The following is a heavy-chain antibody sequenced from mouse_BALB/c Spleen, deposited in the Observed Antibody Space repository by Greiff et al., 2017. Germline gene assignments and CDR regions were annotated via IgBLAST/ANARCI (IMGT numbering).Heavy chain of an antibody. V-gene: IGHV2-9*02. CDR1: GFSLTSYG. Sequence: QVQLQQSGPGLVAPSQSLSITCTVSGFSLTSYGVHWVRQPPGKGLEWPGVIWAGGSTNYNSALMSRLSISKDNSKSQVFLKMNSLQTDDTAMYYCARGGYYGTMDYWGQGTSVTVSS. J-gene: IGHJ4*01. CDR2: IWAGGST. D-gene: IGHD1-1*01. CDR3: ARGGYYGTMDY.